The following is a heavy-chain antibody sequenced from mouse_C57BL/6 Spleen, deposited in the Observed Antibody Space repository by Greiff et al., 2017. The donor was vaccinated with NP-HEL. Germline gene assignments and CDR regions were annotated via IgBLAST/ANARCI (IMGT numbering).Heavy chain of an antibody. Sequence: EVQRVESGGGLVKPGGSLKLSCAASGFTFSDYGMHWVRQAPEKGLEWVAYISSGSSTIYYADTVKGRFTISRDNAKNALFLQMTSLRSEDTAMYYCARWGYYGNYYFDYWGQGTTLTVSS. D-gene: IGHD2-1*01. J-gene: IGHJ2*01. CDR1: GFTFSDYG. V-gene: IGHV5-17*01. CDR3: ARWGYYGNYYFDY. CDR2: ISSGSSTI.